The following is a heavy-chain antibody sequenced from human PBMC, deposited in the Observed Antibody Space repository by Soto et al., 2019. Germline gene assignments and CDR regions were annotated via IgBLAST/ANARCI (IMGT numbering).Heavy chain of an antibody. CDR2: ISGYNEDT. D-gene: IGHD3-3*01. CDR1: GYSFSSYG. V-gene: IGHV1-18*04. CDR3: ARDRLPGTGYSDFWGAGSRWFDP. J-gene: IGHJ5*02. Sequence: QIQLVQSGREVRQPGASVRLSCKTTGYSFSSYGINWLRQAPGQGLERMGWISGYNEDTNYAQKFQGRLTMTTDTLTTTAHMDLASLTPDDTAVYFCARDRLPGTGYSDFWGAGSRWFDPWGQGTLVAVSS.